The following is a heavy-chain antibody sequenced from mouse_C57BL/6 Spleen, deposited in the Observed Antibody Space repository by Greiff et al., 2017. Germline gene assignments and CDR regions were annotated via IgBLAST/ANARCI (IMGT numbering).Heavy chain of an antibody. CDR3: ASRAYYFDY. Sequence: DVKLQESGPGLVKPSQSLSLTCSVTGYSITSGYYWNWIRQFPGNKLEWMGYISYDGSNNYNPSLKNRISITRDTSKNQFFLKLNSVTTEDTATYYYASRAYYFDYWGQGTTLTVSS. CDR1: GYSITSGYY. J-gene: IGHJ2*01. V-gene: IGHV3-6*01. CDR2: ISYDGSN. D-gene: IGHD3-3*01.